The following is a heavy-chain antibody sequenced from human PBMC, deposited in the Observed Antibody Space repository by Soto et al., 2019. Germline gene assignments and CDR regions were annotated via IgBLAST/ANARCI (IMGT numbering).Heavy chain of an antibody. CDR3: AGVTVAGTRWFDP. J-gene: IGHJ5*02. CDR2: ISAYNGNT. D-gene: IGHD6-19*01. CDR1: GYTFTSYG. Sequence: ASVKVSCKASGYTFTSYGISWVRQAPGQGLEWMGWISAYNGNTNYAQKLQGRVTMTTDTSTSTAYMELSSLRSEDTAVYYCAGVTVAGTRWFDPWGQGTLVTVS. V-gene: IGHV1-18*01.